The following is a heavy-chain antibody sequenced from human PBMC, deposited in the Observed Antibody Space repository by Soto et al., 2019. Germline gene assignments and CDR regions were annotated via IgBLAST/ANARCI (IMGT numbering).Heavy chain of an antibody. V-gene: IGHV4-39*01. CDR2: IYYSGST. CDR3: AKGGSGSYSNAFAI. J-gene: IGHJ3*02. D-gene: IGHD3-10*01. Sequence: SETLSLTCTVSGGSISSSRYYGGWIRQPPGKGLEWIGSIYYSGSTYYNPSLKSRVTISVDTSKNQFSLKLSSVTAADTAVYYCAKGGSGSYSNAFAIWGQGTMVT. CDR1: GGSISSSRYY.